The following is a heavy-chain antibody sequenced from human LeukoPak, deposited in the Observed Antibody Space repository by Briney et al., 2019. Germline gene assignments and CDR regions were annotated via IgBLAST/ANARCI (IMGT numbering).Heavy chain of an antibody. CDR3: ASCRGSSWYEFDY. CDR2: IIPIFGTA. J-gene: IGHJ4*02. D-gene: IGHD6-13*01. V-gene: IGHV1-69*06. Sequence: SVKVSCKASGGAFSSYAISWVRQAPGQGLEWMGGIIPIFGTANYAQKFQGRVTITADKSTSTAYMELSSLRSEDTAVYYCASCRGSSWYEFDYWGQGTLVIVSS. CDR1: GGAFSSYA.